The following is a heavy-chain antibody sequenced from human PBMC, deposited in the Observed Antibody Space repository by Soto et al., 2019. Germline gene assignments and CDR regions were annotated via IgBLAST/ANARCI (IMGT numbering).Heavy chain of an antibody. CDR1: GYTFTSYG. V-gene: IGHV1-18*04. CDR3: ARDRDYVWGSYPENWFDP. CDR2: ISAYNGNT. Sequence: ASVKVSCKASGYTFTSYGISWVRQAPGRGLEWMGWISAYNGNTNYAQKFQGRVTMTRDTSISTAYMELSRLRSDDTAVYYCARDRDYVWGSYPENWFDPWGQGTLVTVSS. J-gene: IGHJ5*02. D-gene: IGHD3-16*02.